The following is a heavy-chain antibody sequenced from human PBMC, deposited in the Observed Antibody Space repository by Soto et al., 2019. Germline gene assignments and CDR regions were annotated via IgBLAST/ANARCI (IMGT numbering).Heavy chain of an antibody. J-gene: IGHJ6*02. CDR3: TTGSVEGI. D-gene: IGHD2-15*01. CDR2: IKTSAGGGAT. CDR1: GFSFNEAW. V-gene: IGHV3-15*07. Sequence: SAGGLVKPGGSLRLSCVASGFSFNEAWMNWVRQAPGEGLEWVGRIKTSAGGGATDYAAPVQGRFTISRDDSKNALYLHMNSLRTEDTAIYYCTTGSVEGIWGQGTTVTVSS.